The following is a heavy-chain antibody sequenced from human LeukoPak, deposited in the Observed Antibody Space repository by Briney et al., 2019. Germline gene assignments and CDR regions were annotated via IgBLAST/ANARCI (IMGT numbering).Heavy chain of an antibody. D-gene: IGHD6-13*01. J-gene: IGHJ1*01. CDR3: ARPTPPAIAAAGILH. CDR1: GGSISSSSYS. Sequence: SETLSLTCTVSGGSISSSSYSWGWIRQPPGKGLEWIGSIYYSGSTYYNPSLKSRVTISVDTSKNQFSLRLSSVTAADTAVYYCARPTPPAIAAAGILHWGQGTLVTVSS. V-gene: IGHV4-39*01. CDR2: IYYSGST.